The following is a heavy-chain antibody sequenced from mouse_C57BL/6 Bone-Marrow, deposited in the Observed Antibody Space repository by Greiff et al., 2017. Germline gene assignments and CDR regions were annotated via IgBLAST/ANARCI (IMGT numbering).Heavy chain of an antibody. D-gene: IGHD3-1*01. CDR2: ISSGGDYI. CDR3: TRGTAQARFYAMDY. J-gene: IGHJ4*01. Sequence: EVKLMESGEGLVKPGGSLKLSCAASGFTFSSYAMSWVRQTPEKRLEWVAYISSGGDYIYYADTVKGRFTISRDNARNTLYLQMSSLKSEDTAMYYCTRGTAQARFYAMDYWGQGTSVTVSS. V-gene: IGHV5-9-1*02. CDR1: GFTFSSYA.